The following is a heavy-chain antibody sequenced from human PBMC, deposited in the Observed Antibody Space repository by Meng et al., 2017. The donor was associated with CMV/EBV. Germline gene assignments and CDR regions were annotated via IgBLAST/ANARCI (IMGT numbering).Heavy chain of an antibody. CDR2: IYYSGST. Sequence: GSLRLSCTVSGGSVSSGSYYWSWIRQPPGKGLEWIGYIYYSGSTNYNPSLKSRVTISVDTSKNQFSLKLSSVTAADTAVYYCARGDYDFWSGYYSWYYYGMDVWGQGTTVTVSS. V-gene: IGHV4-61*01. CDR1: GGSVSSGSYY. J-gene: IGHJ6*02. D-gene: IGHD3-3*01. CDR3: ARGDYDFWSGYYSWYYYGMDV.